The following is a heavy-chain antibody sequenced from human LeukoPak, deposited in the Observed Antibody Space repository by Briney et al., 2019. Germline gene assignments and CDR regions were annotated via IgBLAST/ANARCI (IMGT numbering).Heavy chain of an antibody. CDR2: ISSKASSYAT. CDR1: GFTFSGSA. Sequence: GGSLRLSCAASGFTFSGSAIHWVRQASGKGLEWVGRISSKASSYATTYAASMKGRFTISRDDSKNTAYLQMNSLKTEDTAVYFCTSGRVVGGTLFDYWGQGTLVTVSS. CDR3: TSGRVVGGTLFDY. J-gene: IGHJ4*02. D-gene: IGHD1-26*01. V-gene: IGHV3-73*01.